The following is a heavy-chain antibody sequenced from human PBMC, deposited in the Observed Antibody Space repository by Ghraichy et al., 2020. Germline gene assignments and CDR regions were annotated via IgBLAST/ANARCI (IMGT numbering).Heavy chain of an antibody. CDR1: GGSISSVGYY. CDR2: IYNSGST. Sequence: SETLSLTCIVSGGSISSVGYYWSWIRQHPGKGLEWIGYIYNSGSTSYNPSLKSRVNLSVDTSQNHFSLKLTSVTDADTAVYYCWGYSRGFYNNVVDVWGQGTTVTVSS. CDR3: WGYSRGFYNNVVDV. V-gene: IGHV4-31*03. J-gene: IGHJ6*02. D-gene: IGHD5-18*01.